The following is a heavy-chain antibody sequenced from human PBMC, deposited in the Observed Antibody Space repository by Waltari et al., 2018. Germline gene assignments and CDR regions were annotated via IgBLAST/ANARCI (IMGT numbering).Heavy chain of an antibody. Sequence: QVQLQESGPGLVRPSETLSLSCAVPGVSISGVYRSWIRQPPGQGLEWVSYISNSGTTSYNPSLKSRATISPDTSKNRISLNLTSMTAADTAVYYCARLSYGHGKDAFDLWGQGTMVTVSS. V-gene: IGHV4-59*01. J-gene: IGHJ3*01. CDR1: GVSISGVY. D-gene: IGHD1-26*01. CDR3: ARLSYGHGKDAFDL. CDR2: ISNSGTT.